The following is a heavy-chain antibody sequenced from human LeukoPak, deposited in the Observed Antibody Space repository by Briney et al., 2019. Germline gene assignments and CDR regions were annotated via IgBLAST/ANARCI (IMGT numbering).Heavy chain of an antibody. V-gene: IGHV1-2*02. J-gene: IGHJ6*03. CDR3: AREAQSGYCSSTSCYNYMDV. CDR1: GYTFTGYY. Sequence: ASVKVSCKASGYTFTGYYMHWVRQAPGQGLEWMGWINPNSGGTNYAQKFQGRVTMTRDTSISTAYMELSRLRSDDTAVYYCAREAQSGYCSSTSCYNYMDVWGKGTTVTVSS. CDR2: INPNSGGT. D-gene: IGHD2-2*02.